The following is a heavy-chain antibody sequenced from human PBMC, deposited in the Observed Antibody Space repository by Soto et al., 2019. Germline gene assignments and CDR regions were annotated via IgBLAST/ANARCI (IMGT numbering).Heavy chain of an antibody. Sequence: EVQLVETGGGLIQPGGSLRLSCAVSGFTVSSDYMNWVRQAPGKGPEWVSIIYSDGTTHYADSVKGRFTIFRDNSKNMLHLQMTNRRVEDTAVYYCARGGQWRGPKTFDNWGQGTLVTVSS. CDR2: IYSDGTT. CDR3: ARGGQWRGPKTFDN. D-gene: IGHD6-19*01. J-gene: IGHJ4*02. CDR1: GFTVSSDY. V-gene: IGHV3-53*02.